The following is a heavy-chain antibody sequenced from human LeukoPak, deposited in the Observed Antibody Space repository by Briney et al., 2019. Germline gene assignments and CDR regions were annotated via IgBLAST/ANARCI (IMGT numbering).Heavy chain of an antibody. V-gene: IGHV4-61*02. CDR3: ARRTFGGVIKY. CDR2: IYTSGST. Sequence: SETLSLTCTVSGGSISSGSYYWSWIRQPAGKGLEWIGRIYTSGSTNYNPSLKSRVTISVDMSKNQFSLKLSSVTAADTAVYYCARRTFGGVIKYWGQGTLVTVSS. J-gene: IGHJ4*02. CDR1: GGSISSGSYY. D-gene: IGHD3-16*01.